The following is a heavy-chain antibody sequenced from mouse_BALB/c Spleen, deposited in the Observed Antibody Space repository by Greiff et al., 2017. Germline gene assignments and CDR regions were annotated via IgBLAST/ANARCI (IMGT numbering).Heavy chain of an antibody. CDR1: GYTFTSYW. CDR3: ARNYRYDVFAY. CDR2: INPSTGYT. V-gene: IGHV1-7*01. D-gene: IGHD2-14*01. Sequence: VQLQQSGAELAKPGASVKMSCKASGYTFTSYWMHWVKQRPGQGLEWIGYINPSTGYTEYNQKFKDKATLTADKSSSTAYMQLSSLTSEDSAVYYCARNYRYDVFAYWGQGTLVTVSA. J-gene: IGHJ3*01.